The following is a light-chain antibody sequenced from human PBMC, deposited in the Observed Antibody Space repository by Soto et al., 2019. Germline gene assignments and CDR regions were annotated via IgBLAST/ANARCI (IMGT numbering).Light chain of an antibody. CDR3: LQHDSFLPT. CDR2: DAS. Sequence: IHMTESPSTVSAHMRDTVTVTCRASQSVSGWLAWYQQKPGEAPKLLIYDASALPRGVPSRFSGSGSGTKFTLTIASLQPEDFATYYCLQHDSFLPTFGQGTRLEIK. CDR1: QSVSGW. J-gene: IGKJ5*01. V-gene: IGKV1-5*01.